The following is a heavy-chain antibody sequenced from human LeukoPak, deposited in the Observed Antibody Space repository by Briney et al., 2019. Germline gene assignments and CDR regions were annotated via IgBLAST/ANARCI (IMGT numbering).Heavy chain of an antibody. CDR3: ATGGIYSLLDY. CDR1: GHTLTDLS. J-gene: IGHJ4*02. V-gene: IGHV1-24*01. Sequence: GASVKLSCKVSGHTLTDLSTHWVRQTPGGGLEWMGGLDPEDGETIYAQKFQGRVTMTEDTSTDTAYMELSSLRSEDTAVYYCATGGIYSLLDYWGQGTLVTVYS. CDR2: LDPEDGET. D-gene: IGHD1-26*01.